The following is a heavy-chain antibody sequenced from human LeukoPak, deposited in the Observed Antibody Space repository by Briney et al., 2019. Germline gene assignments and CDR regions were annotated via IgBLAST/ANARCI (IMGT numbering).Heavy chain of an antibody. CDR2: IYYTGST. V-gene: IGHV4-59*08. CDR3: ARVTGEYFDY. J-gene: IGHJ4*02. Sequence: SETLSLTCTVSGGSITTSYWSWIRQPPGKGLEWIGYIYYTGSTNYNSSLKSRVTISVDTSKNQFSLKLNSVTPADTAVYYCARVTGEYFDYWGQGTLVTVSS. D-gene: IGHD7-27*01. CDR1: GGSITTSY.